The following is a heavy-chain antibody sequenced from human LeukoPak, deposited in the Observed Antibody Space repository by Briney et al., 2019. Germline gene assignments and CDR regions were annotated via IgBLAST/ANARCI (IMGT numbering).Heavy chain of an antibody. J-gene: IGHJ4*02. CDR2: IYKDGRS. D-gene: IGHD6-19*01. V-gene: IGHV4-39*01. Sequence: PSETLSLTCTVSGGSISSSTYSWGWIRQPPGKGLEWIGSIYKDGRSQYNPSLKSRATISVDTSKNQFSLKLSSVTAADTAVYYCARHDGSGRRIALDFWGQGTLVTVSS. CDR3: ARHDGSGRRIALDF. CDR1: GGSISSSTYS.